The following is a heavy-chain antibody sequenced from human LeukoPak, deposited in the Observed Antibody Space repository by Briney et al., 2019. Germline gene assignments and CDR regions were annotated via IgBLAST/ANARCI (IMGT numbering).Heavy chain of an antibody. Sequence: GGSLRLSCTTSGFTFSSHGMQWVRQAPGKGLEWVAFIRYDGRNKDYADSVKGRFTISRDNSKNTLYLQMNSLRAEDTAVYYCAKDLEGEEDYWGQGTLVTVSS. CDR1: GFTFSSHG. V-gene: IGHV3-30*02. CDR2: IRYDGRNK. CDR3: AKDLEGEEDY. J-gene: IGHJ4*02. D-gene: IGHD3-16*01.